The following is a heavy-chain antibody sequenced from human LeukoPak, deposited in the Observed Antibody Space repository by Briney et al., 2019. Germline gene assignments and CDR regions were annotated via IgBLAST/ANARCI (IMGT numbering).Heavy chain of an antibody. D-gene: IGHD1/OR15-1a*01. Sequence: GRSLRLSCAASGFTFSSYGMHWVRQAPGKGLEWVAVISYDGSNKYYADSVKGRFTISRDNSKNTLYLQMNSLRAEDTAVYYCARDRTGTGDWYFDLWGRGTLVTVSS. CDR3: ARDRTGTGDWYFDL. CDR2: ISYDGSNK. V-gene: IGHV3-30*03. CDR1: GFTFSSYG. J-gene: IGHJ2*01.